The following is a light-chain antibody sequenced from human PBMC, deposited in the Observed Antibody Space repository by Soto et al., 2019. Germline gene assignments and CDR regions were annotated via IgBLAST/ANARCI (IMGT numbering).Light chain of an antibody. CDR3: SSYSTPTRAVL. V-gene: IGLV2-14*01. Sequence: QSALAQAASVSGSPGQSITISCTGTSSDVGGYIYVSWFQQHPGKAPKLIIYEVSNRPSGVSNRFSGSRSDNTASLTISGLQAEDEAIYSCSSYSTPTRAVLFGGGTQLTVL. CDR1: SSDVGGYIY. CDR2: EVS. J-gene: IGLJ2*01.